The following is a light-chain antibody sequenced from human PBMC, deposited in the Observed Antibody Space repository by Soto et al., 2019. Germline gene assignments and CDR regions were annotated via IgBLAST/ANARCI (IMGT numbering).Light chain of an antibody. V-gene: IGLV2-11*01. CDR2: DVS. CDR3: CSYAGSYWV. CDR1: SRDVGGYNY. J-gene: IGLJ1*01. Sequence: QSVLTQPRSVSGSPGQSVTISCTGTSRDVGGYNYVSWYQQYPGKAPKLMIYDVSKRPSGVPDRFSGSKSGNTASLTISGLQAEDEADYYCCSYAGSYWVFGTGTKLTVL.